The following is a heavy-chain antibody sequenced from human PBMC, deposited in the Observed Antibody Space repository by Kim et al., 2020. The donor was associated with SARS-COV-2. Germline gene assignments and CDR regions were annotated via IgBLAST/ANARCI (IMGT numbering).Heavy chain of an antibody. CDR2: IYSGGST. CDR1: GFTVSSNY. Sequence: GGSLRLSCAASGFTVSSNYMSWARQAPGKGLEWVSVIYSGGSTYYEDSVKGRFTISRDNSKNTLYLQMNSLRVEDTAVYYCARDTYYYGMDVWGQGTTVTVSS. V-gene: IGHV3-53*01. J-gene: IGHJ6*02. CDR3: ARDTYYYGMDV.